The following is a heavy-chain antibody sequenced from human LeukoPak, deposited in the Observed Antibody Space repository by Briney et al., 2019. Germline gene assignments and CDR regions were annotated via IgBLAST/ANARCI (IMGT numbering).Heavy chain of an antibody. CDR3: ARDSPLQSPGGVDYYYGMDV. CDR2: ISYDGSNK. J-gene: IGHJ6*02. CDR1: GFTFSSYA. D-gene: IGHD4-11*01. Sequence: PGGSLRLSCAASGFTFSSYAMHWVRQAPGKGLEWVAVISYDGSNKYYADSVKGRFTISRDNSKNTLYLQMNSLRAEDAAVYYCARDSPLQSPGGVDYYYGMDVWGQGTTVTVSS. V-gene: IGHV3-30-3*01.